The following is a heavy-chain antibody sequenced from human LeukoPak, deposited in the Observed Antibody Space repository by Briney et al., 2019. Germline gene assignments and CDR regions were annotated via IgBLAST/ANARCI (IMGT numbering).Heavy chain of an antibody. J-gene: IGHJ6*02. CDR2: ISYDGSNK. Sequence: GRSLRLSCAASGSTFSSYAMHWVRQAPGKGLEWVAVISYDGSNKYYADSVKGRFTISRDNSKNTLYLQMNSLRAEDTAVYYCAREGWDYDSYFGRMDVWGQGTTVTVSS. CDR3: AREGWDYDSYFGRMDV. D-gene: IGHD3-22*01. CDR1: GSTFSSYA. V-gene: IGHV3-30*04.